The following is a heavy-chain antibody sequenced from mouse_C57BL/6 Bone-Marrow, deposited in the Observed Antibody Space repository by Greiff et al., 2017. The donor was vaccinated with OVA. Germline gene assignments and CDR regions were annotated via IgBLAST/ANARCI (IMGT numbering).Heavy chain of an antibody. CDR1: GFTFSNYW. CDR3: TVAYDYEAWFAY. D-gene: IGHD2-4*01. J-gene: IGHJ3*01. CDR2: IRLKSDNYAT. Sequence: EVKLMESGGGLVQPGGSMKLSCVASGFTFSNYWMNWVRQSPEKGLEWVAQIRLKSDNYATPYAESVKGRFTISRDDSKSSVYLQMNNLRAEDTGIYYCTVAYDYEAWFAYWGQGTLVTVSA. V-gene: IGHV6-3*01.